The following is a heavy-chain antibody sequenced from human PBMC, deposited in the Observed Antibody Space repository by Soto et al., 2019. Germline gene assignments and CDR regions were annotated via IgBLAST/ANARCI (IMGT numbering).Heavy chain of an antibody. V-gene: IGHV5-10-1*01. CDR1: GHSFTSYW. CDR2: IDPSDSYT. CDR3: ARGRNDFWSGYPTSNYYYYGMDV. Sequence: GESLKISCKGSGHSFTSYWISWVRQMPGKGLEWMGRIDPSDSYTNYSPSFQGHVTISADKSISTAYLQWSSLKASDTAMYYCARGRNDFWSGYPTSNYYYYGMDVWGQGTTVTVSS. J-gene: IGHJ6*02. D-gene: IGHD3-3*01.